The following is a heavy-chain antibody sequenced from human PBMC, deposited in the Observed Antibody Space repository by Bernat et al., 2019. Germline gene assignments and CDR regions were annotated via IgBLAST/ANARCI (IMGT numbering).Heavy chain of an antibody. CDR2: ISSSSSYT. J-gene: IGHJ4*02. Sequence: QVQLVESGGGLVKPGGSLRLSCAASVFTFSDYYMSWIRQAPGKGLEWVSYISSSSSYTNYADSVKGRFTISRDNAKNSLYLQMNSLRAEDTAVYYCARGPIQLWLGGTFDYWGQGTLVTVSS. CDR1: VFTFSDYY. V-gene: IGHV3-11*06. CDR3: ARGPIQLWLGGTFDY. D-gene: IGHD5-18*01.